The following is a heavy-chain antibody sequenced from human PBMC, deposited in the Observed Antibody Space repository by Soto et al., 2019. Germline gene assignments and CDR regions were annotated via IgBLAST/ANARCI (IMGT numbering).Heavy chain of an antibody. D-gene: IGHD6-19*01. CDR1: GFTFSRYG. CDR2: IVYDGSKK. J-gene: IGHJ1*01. Sequence: QVQLVESGGGVVQPGKSVRLSCVVTGFTFSRYGMHWVRQAPGKGLEWVAVIVYDGSKKYYADSVKGRFTISRDNSNNTLDLQMSSLRPEDTAIYYCAKGPVSSGWEYVQSWGQGTLVIVSS. CDR3: AKGPVSSGWEYVQS. V-gene: IGHV3-30*18.